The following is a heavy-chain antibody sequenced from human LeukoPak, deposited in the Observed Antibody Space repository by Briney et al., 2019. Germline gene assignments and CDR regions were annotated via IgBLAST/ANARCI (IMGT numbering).Heavy chain of an antibody. CDR1: GFTFSTYW. CDR2: IESDGSST. CDR3: ARDSPYAYYVLDV. Sequence: GGSLRLSCAASGFTFSTYWMHWIRQAPGKGLVWVSRIESDGSSTIYADSVKGRFTISRDNAKNTLYLQMNSLRAEDTAVYYCARDSPYAYYVLDVWGQGTTVTVSS. J-gene: IGHJ6*02. V-gene: IGHV3-74*01.